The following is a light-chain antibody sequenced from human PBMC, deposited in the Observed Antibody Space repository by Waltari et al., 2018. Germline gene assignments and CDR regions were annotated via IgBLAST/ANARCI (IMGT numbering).Light chain of an antibody. J-gene: IGLJ2*01. Sequence: SYELTQPPSMSLSPGQTARITRSGHDLSKQYASWYQQKPGQAPVLVIYKDKERPSGIPDRFSGSSSGTTVTLTITGVQAEDEADYYCQSADRSGTFAVIFGGGTTLIVL. V-gene: IGLV3-25*03. CDR3: QSADRSGTFAVI. CDR1: DLSKQY. CDR2: KDK.